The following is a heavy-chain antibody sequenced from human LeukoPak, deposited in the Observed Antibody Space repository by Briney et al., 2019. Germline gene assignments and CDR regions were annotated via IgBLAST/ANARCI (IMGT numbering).Heavy chain of an antibody. CDR3: ARRYCSSTSCLIDY. V-gene: IGHV3-48*03. J-gene: IGHJ4*02. CDR1: GFTFSSYE. Sequence: GGSLRLSCAASGFTFSSYEMNWGRQAPGKGLEWGSYIISSGTTIYYADSVEGRFTISRDNAKNPLYLEMTSLRAEDTAVYYCARRYCSSTSCLIDYWGQGTLVTVSS. D-gene: IGHD2-2*01. CDR2: IISSGTTI.